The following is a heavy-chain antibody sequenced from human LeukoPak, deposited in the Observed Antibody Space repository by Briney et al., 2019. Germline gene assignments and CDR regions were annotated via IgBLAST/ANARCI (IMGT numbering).Heavy chain of an antibody. D-gene: IGHD3-22*01. Sequence: QASQTLSLTCTVSGGSISSGGYYWSWIRQHPGKGPEWIGYIYYSGSTYYNPSLKSRVTISVDTSKNQFSLKLSSVTAADTAVYYCARVLEDYYDIPAAFDIWGQGTMVTVSS. CDR3: ARVLEDYYDIPAAFDI. V-gene: IGHV4-31*03. J-gene: IGHJ3*02. CDR1: GGSISSGGYY. CDR2: IYYSGST.